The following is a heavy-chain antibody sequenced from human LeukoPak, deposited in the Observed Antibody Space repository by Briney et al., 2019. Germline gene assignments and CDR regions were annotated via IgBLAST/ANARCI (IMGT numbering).Heavy chain of an antibody. V-gene: IGHV4-61*02. CDR1: GGSISGGSYY. CDR2: IYTSGST. D-gene: IGHD6-6*01. Sequence: PSETLSLTCTVSGGSISGGSYYWRWIRQPAGKGLEWIGSIYTSGSTNYNPSLNSRGTISVDTSKNQYSLKLSSVTAADTAVYYCASSIAAFFDYWGQGTLVTVSS. J-gene: IGHJ4*02. CDR3: ASSIAAFFDY.